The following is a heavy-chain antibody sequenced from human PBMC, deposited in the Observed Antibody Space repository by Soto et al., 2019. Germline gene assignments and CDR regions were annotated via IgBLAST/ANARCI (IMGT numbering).Heavy chain of an antibody. J-gene: IGHJ3*02. D-gene: IGHD5-18*01. CDR3: ARGDTPMSTGRDSFDI. Sequence: RSLRLSCVASALTSSRSWMNWVRQAPGKELEGVGNIKQYVTGKNYVVSVNGRFTISRANARKSLFLQKDSLIAEDTAVYFCARGDTPMSTGRDSFDIWGQGTMVTVSS. CDR1: ALTSSRSW. V-gene: IGHV3-7*01. CDR2: IKQYVTGK.